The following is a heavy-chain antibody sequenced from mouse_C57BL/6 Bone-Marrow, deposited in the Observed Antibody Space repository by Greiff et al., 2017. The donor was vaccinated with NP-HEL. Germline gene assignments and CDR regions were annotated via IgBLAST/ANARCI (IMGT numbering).Heavy chain of an antibody. D-gene: IGHD2-12*01. Sequence: QVQLQQPGAELVRPGSSVKLSCKASGYTFTSYWMHWVKQRPIQGLEWIGNIDPSDSETHSNQKFKDKATLTVDKSSSTAYMQLSSLTSEDSAVYYCARSAHTSWFAYWGQGTLVTVSA. J-gene: IGHJ3*01. V-gene: IGHV1-52*01. CDR3: ARSAHTSWFAY. CDR1: GYTFTSYW. CDR2: IDPSDSET.